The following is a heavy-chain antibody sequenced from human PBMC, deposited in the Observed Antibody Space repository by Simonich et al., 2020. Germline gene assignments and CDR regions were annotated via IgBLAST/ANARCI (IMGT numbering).Heavy chain of an antibody. CDR3: ARDGLGTAYYYYMDV. CDR2: IKQDGSEK. V-gene: IGHV3-7*01. D-gene: IGHD7-27*01. CDR1: GFTFSSYW. J-gene: IGHJ6*03. Sequence: EVQLVESGGGLVQRGGSLRLSCAASGFTFSSYWMSWVRQAPGKGLEWVANIKQDGSEKYYVDSVKGRFTISRDNAKNSLYLQMNSLRAEDTAVYYCARDGLGTAYYYYMDVWGKGTTVTVSS.